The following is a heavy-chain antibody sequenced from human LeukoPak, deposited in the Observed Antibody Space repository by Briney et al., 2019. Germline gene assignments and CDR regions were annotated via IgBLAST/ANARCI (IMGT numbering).Heavy chain of an antibody. D-gene: IGHD4-17*01. V-gene: IGHV4-39*07. CDR1: GGSISSSSYY. CDR3: ARETIREGYGDYNNWFDP. J-gene: IGHJ5*02. Sequence: SETLSLTCTVSGGSISSSSYYWGWIRQPPGKGLEWIGSTYYSGSTYYNPSLKSRVTISVDTSKNQFSLKLSSVTAADTAVYYCARETIREGYGDYNNWFDPWGQGTLVTVSS. CDR2: TYYSGST.